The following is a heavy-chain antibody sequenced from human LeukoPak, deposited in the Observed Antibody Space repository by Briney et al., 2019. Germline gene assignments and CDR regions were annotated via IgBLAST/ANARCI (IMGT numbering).Heavy chain of an antibody. J-gene: IGHJ3*02. Sequence: GGSLRLSCAASGFTFSSYAMSWVRQAPGKGLEWVSSFSGSGGRTYYADSVKGRFTISRDNSKNTLYLQMNSLRAEDTAVYYCAKALGGSGSYYHDAFDIWGQGTMVTVSS. V-gene: IGHV3-23*01. CDR3: AKALGGSGSYYHDAFDI. CDR1: GFTFSSYA. D-gene: IGHD3-10*01. CDR2: FSGSGGRT.